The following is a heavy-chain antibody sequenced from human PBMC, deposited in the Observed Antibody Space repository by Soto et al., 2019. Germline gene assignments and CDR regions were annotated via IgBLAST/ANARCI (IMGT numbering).Heavy chain of an antibody. Sequence: PSETLSLTCTVSGGSISSSSYYWGWIRQPPGKGLEWIGSIYYSGSTYYNPSLKSRVTISVDTSKNQFSLRLSSVTAADTAVYYCARGSSGGYYGGQGALVTVSS. V-gene: IGHV4-39*07. CDR1: GGSISSSSYY. CDR3: ARGSSGGYY. D-gene: IGHD6-25*01. J-gene: IGHJ4*02. CDR2: IYYSGST.